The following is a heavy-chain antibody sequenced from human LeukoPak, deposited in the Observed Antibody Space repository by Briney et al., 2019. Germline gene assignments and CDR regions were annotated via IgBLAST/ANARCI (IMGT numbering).Heavy chain of an antibody. Sequence: SETLSLTCAVYGGSFSGYYWSWIRQSPGKGLEWIGEINHSGSTNYSPSLKSRVTISVDTSKNQFSLKLSSVTAADTAVYYCATSLTTVTHYYYYMDVWGKGTTVTISS. CDR1: GGSFSGYY. J-gene: IGHJ6*03. CDR3: ATSLTTVTHYYYYMDV. CDR2: INHSGST. D-gene: IGHD4-11*01. V-gene: IGHV4-34*01.